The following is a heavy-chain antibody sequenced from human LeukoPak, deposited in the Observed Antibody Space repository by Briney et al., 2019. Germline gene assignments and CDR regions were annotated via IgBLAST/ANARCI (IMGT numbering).Heavy chain of an antibody. CDR3: ARLTGYYYYMDV. D-gene: IGHD1-14*01. Sequence: SSETLSLTCTVSGGSISSGSYYWSWIRQPAGKGLEWIGRIYTSGSTNSNPSLKSRVTISVDTSKNQFSLKLSSVTAADTAVYYCARLTGYYYYMDVWGKGTTVTVSS. V-gene: IGHV4-61*02. CDR2: IYTSGST. J-gene: IGHJ6*03. CDR1: GGSISSGSYY.